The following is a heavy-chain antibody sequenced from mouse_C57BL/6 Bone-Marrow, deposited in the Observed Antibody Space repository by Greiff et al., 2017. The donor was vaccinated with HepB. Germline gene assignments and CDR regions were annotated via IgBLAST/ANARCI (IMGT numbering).Heavy chain of an antibody. CDR3: VRAPILYYFDY. CDR1: GYTFTSYG. Sequence: QVQLQQSGAELARPGASVKLSCKASGYTFTSYGISWVKQRTGQGPEWIGEIYPRSGNTYYNEKFKGKATLTADKSSRTAYMELRSLTSEDSAVYFCVRAPILYYFDYWGQGTTLTVSS. V-gene: IGHV1-81*01. CDR2: IYPRSGNT. J-gene: IGHJ2*01.